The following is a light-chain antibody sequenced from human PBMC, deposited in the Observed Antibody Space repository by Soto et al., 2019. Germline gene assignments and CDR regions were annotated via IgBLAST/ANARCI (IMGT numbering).Light chain of an antibody. CDR1: QSIASW. CDR2: DAS. V-gene: IGKV1-5*01. Sequence: DIQLTQSPSTLSASVGDRVTITCRASQSIASWLAWYHQKPGKAPELLIYDASSLKSGVPSRFSGSGSGTEFTLTISDLQPGDFATYFCQQYNTYVFGQGTKVDIK. CDR3: QQYNTYV. J-gene: IGKJ1*01.